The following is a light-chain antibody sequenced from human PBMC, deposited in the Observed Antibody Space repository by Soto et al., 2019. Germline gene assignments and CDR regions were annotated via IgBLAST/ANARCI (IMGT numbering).Light chain of an antibody. Sequence: QSARTQPASVSGSPLQSITIFCSGTSSDVGSSNLVSWYQQHPGKAPKLIIFEGDRRPSGVSGRFSGSKSGNTASLTISGLQAEDEADYYCCSFARSSSFYAFGTGTKVTVL. CDR1: SSDVGSSNL. CDR3: CSFARSSSFYA. V-gene: IGLV2-23*01. CDR2: EGD. J-gene: IGLJ1*01.